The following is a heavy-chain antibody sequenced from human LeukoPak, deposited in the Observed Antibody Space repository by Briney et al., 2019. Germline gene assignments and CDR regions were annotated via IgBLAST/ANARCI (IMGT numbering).Heavy chain of an antibody. V-gene: IGHV4-59*01. D-gene: IGHD3-22*01. CDR3: ARERRRYYYDSSGYLNAFDI. Sequence: SETLSLTCTVSGGSISSYYWSWIRQPPGKGLEWIGYIYYSGSTNYNPSLKSRVTISVDTSKNQFSLKLISVTAADTAVYYCARERRRYYYDSSGYLNAFDIWGQGTMVTVSS. CDR1: GGSISSYY. CDR2: IYYSGST. J-gene: IGHJ3*02.